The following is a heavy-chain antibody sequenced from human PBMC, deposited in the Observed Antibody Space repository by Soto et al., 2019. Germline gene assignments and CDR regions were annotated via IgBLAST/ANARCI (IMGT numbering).Heavy chain of an antibody. J-gene: IGHJ4*02. D-gene: IGHD2-2*01. CDR2: ISGDGRTT. CDR3: ARGVPNCSSSSCYFDF. CDR1: GFTFSSHW. V-gene: IGHV3-74*01. Sequence: PGGSLRLSCAASGFTFSSHWMNWVRQAPEKGLVWVSRISGDGRTTSHADSVKGRFTISRDNAKNTLYLQVNSLRVEDTAVYYCARGVPNCSSSSCYFDFWGQGILVTVSS.